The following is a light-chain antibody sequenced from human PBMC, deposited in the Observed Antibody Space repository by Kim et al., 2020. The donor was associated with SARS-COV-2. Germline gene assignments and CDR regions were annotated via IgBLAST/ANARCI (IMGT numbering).Light chain of an antibody. CDR3: QVWDSSSDHRVV. J-gene: IGLJ2*01. V-gene: IGLV3-21*04. CDR1: SMGSKI. CDR2: YDS. Sequence: PGKAARVSCGGNSMGSKILHWYQKKSGQAPLLVISYDSDRPSGIPGRFSGSNSGNTATLTISRVEAGDEADYYCQVWDSSSDHRVVFGGGTQLTVL.